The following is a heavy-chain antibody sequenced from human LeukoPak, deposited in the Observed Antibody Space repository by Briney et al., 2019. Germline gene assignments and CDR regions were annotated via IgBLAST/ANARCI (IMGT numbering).Heavy chain of an antibody. V-gene: IGHV3-30*01. Sequence: GGSLRLSCAASGFTFSSYAMHWVRQAPGKGLEWVAVISYDGSNKYYADSVKGRFTISRDNSKNTLYPQMNSLRAEDTAVYYCAREGGYSYALDYWGQGTLVTVSS. CDR3: AREGGYSYALDY. D-gene: IGHD5-18*01. J-gene: IGHJ4*02. CDR1: GFTFSSYA. CDR2: ISYDGSNK.